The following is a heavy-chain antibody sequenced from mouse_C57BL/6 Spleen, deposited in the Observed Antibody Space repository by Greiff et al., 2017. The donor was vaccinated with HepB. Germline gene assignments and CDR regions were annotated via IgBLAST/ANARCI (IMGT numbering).Heavy chain of an antibody. CDR3: ARDYGSLYAMDY. CDR1: GYAFSSYW. J-gene: IGHJ4*01. CDR2: IYPGDGDT. Sequence: QVQLKQSGAELVKPGASVKISCKASGYAFSSYWMNWVKQRPGKGLEWIGQIYPGDGDTNYNGKFKGKATLTADKSSSTAYMQLSSLTSEDSAVYFCARDYGSLYAMDYWGQGTSVTVSS. V-gene: IGHV1-80*01. D-gene: IGHD1-1*01.